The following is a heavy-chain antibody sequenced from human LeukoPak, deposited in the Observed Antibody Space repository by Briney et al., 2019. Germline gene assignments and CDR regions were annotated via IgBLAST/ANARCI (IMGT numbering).Heavy chain of an antibody. CDR2: ISGSGGST. D-gene: IGHD6-6*01. J-gene: IGHJ4*02. CDR1: GFSFSSNA. CDR3: AREYTSSYFDY. Sequence: GGSLRLSCAASGFSFSSNAMSWVRQAPGKGLEWVSGISGSGGSTYYADSVKGRFTISRDNSKNSLSLQMYSLRAEDTAVYYCAREYTSSYFDYWGQGALVTVSS. V-gene: IGHV3-23*01.